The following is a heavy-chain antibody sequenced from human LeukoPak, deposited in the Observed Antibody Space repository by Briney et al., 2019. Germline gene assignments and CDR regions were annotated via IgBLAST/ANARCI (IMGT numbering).Heavy chain of an antibody. CDR1: GASVTMGSYY. D-gene: IGHD5-12*01. CDR2: FHFSGST. Sequence: SETLSLTCSVSGASVTMGSYYWAWIRQPPGKGLEWIGTFHFSGSTYYNPSLKSRVTISVDRSKNQFSLKLSSVTAADTAVYYCARGPSYEYWGQGTLVTVSS. J-gene: IGHJ4*02. CDR3: ARGPSYEY. V-gene: IGHV4-39*07.